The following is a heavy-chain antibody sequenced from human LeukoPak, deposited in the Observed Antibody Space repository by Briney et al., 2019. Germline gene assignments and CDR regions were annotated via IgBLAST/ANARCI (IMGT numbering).Heavy chain of an antibody. J-gene: IGHJ4*02. CDR2: FSGSGGSR. CDR1: GFTFSSFA. CDR3: AKRWTYIDY. V-gene: IGHV3-23*01. Sequence: GRSLRLSCAASGFTFSSFAMSCVREAPGTGLEWDSAFSGSGGSRYYAESVKGRFTISRDNSKKTLYLQMNSLRAEDKAVYYCAKRWTYIDYWGQGTLVTVSS. D-gene: IGHD3/OR15-3a*01.